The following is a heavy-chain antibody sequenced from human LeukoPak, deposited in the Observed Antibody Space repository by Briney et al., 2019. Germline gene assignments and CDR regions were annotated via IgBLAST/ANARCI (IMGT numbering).Heavy chain of an antibody. J-gene: IGHJ2*01. CDR1: GGSFSGYY. D-gene: IGHD6-13*01. V-gene: IGHV4-34*01. Sequence: SKTLSLTCAVYGGSFSGYYWSWIRQPPGKGLEWIGEINHSGSTNYNPSLKSRVTISVDTSKNQFSLKLSSVTAADTAVYYCARVSRIRYSDSQYWYFDLWGRGTLVTVSS. CDR3: ARVSRIRYSDSQYWYFDL. CDR2: INHSGST.